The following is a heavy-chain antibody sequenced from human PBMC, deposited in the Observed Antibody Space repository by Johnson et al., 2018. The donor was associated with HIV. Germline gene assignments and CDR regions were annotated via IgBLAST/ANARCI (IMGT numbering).Heavy chain of an antibody. V-gene: IGHV3-66*01. CDR1: GFTVSSNY. Sequence: VQLVESGGGLVQPGGSLRLSCAASGFTVSSNYMSWVRQAPGKGLEWVSVIYSGGSTYYADPVKGRFTISRDNSKNTLYLQMNSLRVEDTAVYFCAKDRSTYYNFWSGNPGNDAFDNWGQGTMVTVYS. J-gene: IGHJ3*02. D-gene: IGHD3-3*01. CDR2: IYSGGST. CDR3: AKDRSTYYNFWSGNPGNDAFDN.